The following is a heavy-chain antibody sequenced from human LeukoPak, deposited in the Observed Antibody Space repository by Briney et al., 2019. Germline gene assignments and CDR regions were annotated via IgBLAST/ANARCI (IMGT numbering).Heavy chain of an antibody. Sequence: WIRQPPGKGLEWVSGISWNSDTVGYADSVRGRFTISRDNAKNSLYLQLNSLRTDDTALYFCARGSDHASGWPYYFHYWGQGALVTVSS. CDR3: ARGSDHASGWPYYFHY. V-gene: IGHV3-9*01. CDR2: ISWNSDTV. D-gene: IGHD6-19*01. J-gene: IGHJ4*02.